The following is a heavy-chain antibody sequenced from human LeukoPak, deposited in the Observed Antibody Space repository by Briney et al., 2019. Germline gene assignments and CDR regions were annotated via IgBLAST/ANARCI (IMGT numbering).Heavy chain of an antibody. V-gene: IGHV1-69*04. D-gene: IGHD6-13*01. Sequence: ASVKVSCKASGGTFSSYAISWVRQAPGQGLEWMGRIIPILGIANYAQKFQGRVTITADKSTSTAYMELSSLRSEDTAVYYCARAKAIYSSSWSHWGQGTLVTVSS. J-gene: IGHJ4*02. CDR1: GGTFSSYA. CDR2: IIPILGIA. CDR3: ARAKAIYSSSWSH.